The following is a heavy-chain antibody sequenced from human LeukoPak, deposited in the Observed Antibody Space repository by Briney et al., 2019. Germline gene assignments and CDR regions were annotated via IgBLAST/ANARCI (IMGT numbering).Heavy chain of an antibody. V-gene: IGHV3-53*01. Sequence: GGSLRLSCAASGFTVSSNYISWVRQAPGKGLEWVSVIYSGGSTYYADSVKGRFTISRDNSKNTLYLQMNSLRAEDTAVYYCARVRRIYDYIWGSYRYIRKRIDYWGQGTLVTVSS. D-gene: IGHD3-16*02. CDR1: GFTVSSNY. J-gene: IGHJ4*02. CDR3: ARVRRIYDYIWGSYRYIRKRIDY. CDR2: IYSGGST.